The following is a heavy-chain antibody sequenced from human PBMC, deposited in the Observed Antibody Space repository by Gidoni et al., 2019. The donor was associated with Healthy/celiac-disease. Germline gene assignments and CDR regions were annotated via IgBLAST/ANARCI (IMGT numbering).Heavy chain of an antibody. J-gene: IGHJ5*02. CDR2: IYGDDDE. D-gene: IGHD2-8*01. V-gene: IGHV2-5*02. CDR1: GCSLINSGVV. Sequence: QITLKESGPTLVQPTQTRPQTCTSSGCSLINSGVVVGCIRQPPGKALECLALIYGDDDERYSPSLKSRLTITKDPSTNQVVLKLTNIAPVDTATYYCAPRRGVEDIVPFDPWGQGTLVTVSS. CDR3: APRRGVEDIVPFDP.